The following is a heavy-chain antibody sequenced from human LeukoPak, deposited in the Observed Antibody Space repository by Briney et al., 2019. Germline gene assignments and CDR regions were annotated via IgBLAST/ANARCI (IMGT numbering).Heavy chain of an antibody. CDR3: AKDLWDSGSQAYFDY. J-gene: IGHJ4*02. CDR1: GFTFSSSA. V-gene: IGHV3-23*01. Sequence: GGSLRLSCAASGFTFSSSAMSWVRQAPGKGLEWVSAISNNGGYTYYADSVQGRFTISRDNSKSTLCLQMNSLRAEDTAVYYCAKDLWDSGSQAYFDYWGQGTLVTVSS. CDR2: ISNNGGYT. D-gene: IGHD3-10*01.